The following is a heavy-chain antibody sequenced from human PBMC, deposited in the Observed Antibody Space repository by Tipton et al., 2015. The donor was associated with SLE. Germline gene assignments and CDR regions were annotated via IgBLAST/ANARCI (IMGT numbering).Heavy chain of an antibody. V-gene: IGHV4-34*01. J-gene: IGHJ4*02. D-gene: IGHD6-13*01. CDR1: GGSFSGYY. Sequence: TLSLTCAVYGGSFSGYYWSWIRRPPGKGLERIGEINHSGSTNYNPSLKSRVIISLDTSKNHFSLKLRSVTAADTALYYCARLAYSSNSWHVDFWGQGPLVTVSS. CDR2: INHSGST. CDR3: ARLAYSSNSWHVDF.